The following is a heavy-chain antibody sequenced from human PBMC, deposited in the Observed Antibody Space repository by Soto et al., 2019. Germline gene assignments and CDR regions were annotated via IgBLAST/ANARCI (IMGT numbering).Heavy chain of an antibody. CDR1: GFNFGDFA. D-gene: IGHD3-9*01. V-gene: IGHV3-9*01. CDR2: IEWNSGSV. CDR3: ARAPKLVTHWFVP. J-gene: IGHJ5*02. Sequence: EGEVVESGGGLVQPGGSLRLSCAVSGFNFGDFAMHWVRQPPGKGLEWVSGIEWNSGSVAYADSVKGRVTVSRDTASNSLYMDLSSLKIEDTAFYYCARAPKLVTHWFVPWGQGSLVTVSS.